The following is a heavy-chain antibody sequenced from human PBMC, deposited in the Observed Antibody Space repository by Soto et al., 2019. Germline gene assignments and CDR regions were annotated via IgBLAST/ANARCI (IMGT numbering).Heavy chain of an antibody. J-gene: IGHJ5*02. Sequence: ASVTVSCNVSGYTLTELSMHWVRQAPGKGLEWMGGFDPEDGETIYAQKFQGRVTMTEDTSTDTAYMELSSLRSEDTAVYYCATFRPDDSSGYLSFDPWGQGTLVTVSS. V-gene: IGHV1-24*01. CDR1: GYTLTELS. D-gene: IGHD3-22*01. CDR2: FDPEDGET. CDR3: ATFRPDDSSGYLSFDP.